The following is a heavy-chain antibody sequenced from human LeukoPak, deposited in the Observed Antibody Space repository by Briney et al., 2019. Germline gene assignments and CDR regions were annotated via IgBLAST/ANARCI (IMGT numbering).Heavy chain of an antibody. CDR3: ARDGEYCSSTSCYGY. CDR1: GGSISSGGYS. CDR2: IYPSGST. V-gene: IGHV4-30-2*01. J-gene: IGHJ4*02. Sequence: SQTLSLTCAVSGGSISSGGYSWSWIRQPPGKGLEWIGYIYPSGSTYYNPSLKSRVTISVDRSKNQFSLKLSSVTAADTAVYYCARDGEYCSSTSCYGYWGQGTLVTVSS. D-gene: IGHD2-2*01.